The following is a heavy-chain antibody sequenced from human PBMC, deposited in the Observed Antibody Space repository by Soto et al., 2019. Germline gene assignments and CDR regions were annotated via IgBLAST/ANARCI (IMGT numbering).Heavy chain of an antibody. CDR1: GYTFTNFG. Sequence: ASVKVSRKASGYTFTNFGISWGRQTTGQGLGLMGWISAYNNNTNYAQKFQGRVTMTTETSTSTAYMEVRSLRFDDTAVYYCARGGTPIDPWGQGTLVTVSS. J-gene: IGHJ5*02. V-gene: IGHV1-18*01. CDR2: ISAYNNNT. D-gene: IGHD3-16*01. CDR3: ARGGTPIDP.